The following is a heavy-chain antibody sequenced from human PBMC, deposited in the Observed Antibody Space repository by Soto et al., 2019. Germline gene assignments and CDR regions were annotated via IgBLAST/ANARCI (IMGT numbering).Heavy chain of an antibody. CDR3: ARAGSYSSSSGYILKENNWFDP. D-gene: IGHD6-6*01. Sequence: QVQLQESGPGLVKPSETLSLTCTVSGGSVSSGSYYWSWIRQPPGKGLEWIGYIYYSGSTNYNPSLKSRVTISVDTSKNQFSLKLSSVTAADTAVYYCARAGSYSSSSGYILKENNWFDPWGQGTLVTVSS. CDR2: IYYSGST. J-gene: IGHJ5*02. V-gene: IGHV4-61*01. CDR1: GGSVSSGSYY.